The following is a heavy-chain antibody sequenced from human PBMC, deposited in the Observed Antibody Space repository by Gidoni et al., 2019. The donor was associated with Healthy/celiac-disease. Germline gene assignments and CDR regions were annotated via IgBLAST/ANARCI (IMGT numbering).Heavy chain of an antibody. J-gene: IGHJ6*04. D-gene: IGHD2-15*01. CDR2: IYYSGST. V-gene: IGHV4-39*01. CDR3: ARQQSVVVVAATLHYYYYGMDV. CDR1: GGSISSSSYY. Sequence: QLQLQESGPGLVKPSETLSLTCTVSGGSISSSSYYWGWIRQPPGKGLEWIGSIYYSGSTYYNPSLKSRVTISVDTSKNQFSLKLSSVTAADTAVYYCARQQSVVVVAATLHYYYYGMDVWGKGTTVTVSS.